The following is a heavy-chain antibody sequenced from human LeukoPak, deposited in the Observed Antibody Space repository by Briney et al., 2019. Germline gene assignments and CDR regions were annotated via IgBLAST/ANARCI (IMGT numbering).Heavy chain of an antibody. D-gene: IGHD1-26*01. CDR3: ARGFWDSDY. J-gene: IGHJ4*02. V-gene: IGHV3-53*01. CDR2: LYNAGST. Sequence: GGSLRLSCVASGFIVSNNYMSWVRQAPGKGLEWVSVLYNAGSTYYADSVKGRFTISRDNSKNTLYLQMYSLRAEDTAVYYCARGFWDSDYWGQGTLVTVSS. CDR1: GFIVSNNY.